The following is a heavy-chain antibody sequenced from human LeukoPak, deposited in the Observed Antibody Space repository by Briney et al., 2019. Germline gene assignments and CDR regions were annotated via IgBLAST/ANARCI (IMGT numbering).Heavy chain of an antibody. D-gene: IGHD3-22*01. J-gene: IGHJ4*02. CDR3: ARDYYDSSGYYYFDY. Sequence: ASVKVSCKASGYTFTSYGISWVRQAPGQGLEWMGWISAYNGNTNYAQKLQGRVTMTRDTSTSTVYMELSSLRSEDTAVYYCARDYYDSSGYYYFDYWGQGTLVTVSS. CDR2: ISAYNGNT. CDR1: GYTFTSYG. V-gene: IGHV1-18*01.